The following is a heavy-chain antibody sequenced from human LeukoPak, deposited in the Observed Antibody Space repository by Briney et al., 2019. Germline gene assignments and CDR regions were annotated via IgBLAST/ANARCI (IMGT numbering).Heavy chain of an antibody. CDR2: TYYSGST. J-gene: IGHJ3*02. CDR1: GGSISTYY. CDR3: ARTYCSGGTCYDAFDI. Sequence: SETLSLTCTVSGGSISTYYWSWIRQPPGRGLEWIAYTYYSGSTNYNPSLKSRATISVDTSKNQFSLKLNSVTAADTAVYYCARTYCSGGTCYDAFDIWGQGTMVTVSS. D-gene: IGHD2-15*01. V-gene: IGHV4-59*01.